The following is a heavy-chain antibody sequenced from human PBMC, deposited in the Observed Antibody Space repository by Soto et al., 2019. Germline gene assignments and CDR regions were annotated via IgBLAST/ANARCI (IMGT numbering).Heavy chain of an antibody. CDR1: GFTFSSYG. D-gene: IGHD2-8*01. CDR2: IWYDGSNK. Sequence: HPGGSLRLSCAASGFTFSSYGMHWVRQAPGKGLEWVAVIWYDGSNKYYADSVKGRFTISRDNSKNTLYLQMNSLRAEDTAVYYCASLEGPNGYSIYWGQGTLVTVSS. V-gene: IGHV3-33*01. J-gene: IGHJ4*02. CDR3: ASLEGPNGYSIY.